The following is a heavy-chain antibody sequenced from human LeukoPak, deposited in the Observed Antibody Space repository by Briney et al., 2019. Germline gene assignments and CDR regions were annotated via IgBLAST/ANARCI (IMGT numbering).Heavy chain of an antibody. V-gene: IGHV4-30-4*08. J-gene: IGHJ5*02. Sequence: SETLSLTCTVSGGSISSGGYYWSWIRQHPGKGLEWIGYIYYSGSTYYNPSLKSRVTISVDTSKNQFSLKLSSVTAADTAVYYCARALLLKVPAAIVSWFDPWGQGTLVTVSS. CDR1: GGSISSGGYY. CDR2: IYYSGST. CDR3: ARALLLKVPAAIVSWFDP. D-gene: IGHD2-2*02.